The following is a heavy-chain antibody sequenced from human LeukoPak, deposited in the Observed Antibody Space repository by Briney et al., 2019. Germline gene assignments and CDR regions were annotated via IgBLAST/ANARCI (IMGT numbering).Heavy chain of an antibody. CDR3: AKVRRGYCSGGSCSRGGTPMDV. D-gene: IGHD2-15*01. V-gene: IGHV3-7*01. CDR1: GCTFSSYW. CDR2: IKQDGSEK. Sequence: GGSLRLFCAASGCTFSSYWMSWVRQAPGKGLEWVANIKQDGSEKYYVDSVKGRFTISRGNAKNSLYLQMNSLRPEDTAVYYCAKVRRGYCSGGSCSRGGTPMDVWGKGTTVTISS. J-gene: IGHJ6*03.